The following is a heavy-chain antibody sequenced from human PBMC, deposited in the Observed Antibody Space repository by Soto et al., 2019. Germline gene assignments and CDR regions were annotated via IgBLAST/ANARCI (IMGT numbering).Heavy chain of an antibody. CDR3: AREVALGGAARDKPYYYYGMDV. V-gene: IGHV1-8*01. Sequence: ASVKVSCKASGYTFTSYDINWVRQATGQGLEWMGWMNPNSGNTGYAQKFQGRVTMSRSTSISTAYMELSSLRSEDTAVYYCAREVALGGAARDKPYYYYGMDVWGQGTTVTVSS. D-gene: IGHD6-6*01. CDR1: GYTFTSYD. J-gene: IGHJ6*01. CDR2: MNPNSGNT.